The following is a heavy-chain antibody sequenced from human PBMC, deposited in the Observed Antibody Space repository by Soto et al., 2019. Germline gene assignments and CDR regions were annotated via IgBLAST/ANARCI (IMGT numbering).Heavy chain of an antibody. CDR1: GFTFSSYG. CDR3: AKRGGYPNKYYYYYYGMDV. D-gene: IGHD5-12*01. V-gene: IGHV3-30*18. CDR2: ISYDGSNK. J-gene: IGHJ6*02. Sequence: GGSLRLSCAASGFTFSSYGMHWVRQAPGKGLEWVAVISYDGSNKYYADSVKGRFTISRDNSKNTLYLQMNSLRAEDTAVYYCAKRGGYPNKYYYYYYGMDVWGQGTTVTVSS.